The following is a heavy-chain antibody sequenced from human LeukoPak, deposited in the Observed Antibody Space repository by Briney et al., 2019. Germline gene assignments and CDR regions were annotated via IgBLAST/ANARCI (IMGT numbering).Heavy chain of an antibody. Sequence: SETLSLTCTVSGGSISSSSYYWGWIRQPPGKGLEWIGSIYYSGSTYYNPSLKSRVTISVDTSKNQFSLKLSSATAADTAVYYCARPGGGTIPGDYWGQGTLVTVSS. CDR1: GGSISSSSYY. D-gene: IGHD4-23*01. V-gene: IGHV4-39*07. CDR2: IYYSGST. CDR3: ARPGGGTIPGDY. J-gene: IGHJ4*02.